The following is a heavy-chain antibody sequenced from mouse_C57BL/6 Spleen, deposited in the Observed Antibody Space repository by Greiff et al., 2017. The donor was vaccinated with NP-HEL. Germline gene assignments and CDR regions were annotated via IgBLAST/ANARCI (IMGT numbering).Heavy chain of an antibody. Sequence: EVQVVESGGGLVQPGGSLKLSCAASGFTFSDYYMYWVRQTPEKRLEWVAYISNGGGSTYYPDTVKGRFTISRDNAKNTLYLQMSRLKSEDTAMYYCARRGSNYAFDYWGQGTTLTVSS. CDR2: ISNGGGST. CDR3: ARRGSNYAFDY. CDR1: GFTFSDYY. J-gene: IGHJ2*01. V-gene: IGHV5-12*01. D-gene: IGHD2-5*01.